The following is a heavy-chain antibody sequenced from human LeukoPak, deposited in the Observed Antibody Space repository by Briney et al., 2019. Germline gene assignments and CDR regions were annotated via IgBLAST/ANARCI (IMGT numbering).Heavy chain of an antibody. J-gene: IGHJ4*02. CDR2: IKEDGSEK. Sequence: GGSLRLSCAASGFTFSSYWMSWVRQAPGKGLEWVANIKEDGSEKHYVDSVKGLFTISRDNAKNSLYLQMNSLRAEDTAIYYCARGGWGFDYWGQGTLVTVSS. D-gene: IGHD7-27*01. CDR1: GFTFSSYW. CDR3: ARGGWGFDY. V-gene: IGHV3-7*03.